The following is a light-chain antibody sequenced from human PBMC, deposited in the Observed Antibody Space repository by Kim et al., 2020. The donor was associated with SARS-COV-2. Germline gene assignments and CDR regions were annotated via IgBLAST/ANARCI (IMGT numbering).Light chain of an antibody. V-gene: IGLV3-1*01. CDR2: QDS. J-gene: IGLJ2*01. CDR3: QAWDSSTVV. CDR1: KLGDKY. Sequence: SYELTQPPSVSVSPGQTASITCPGDKLGDKYACWYQQKQGQSPVLVIYQDSKRPSGIPERFSGSNSGNTATLTISGTQALDEADYYCQAWDSSTVVFG.